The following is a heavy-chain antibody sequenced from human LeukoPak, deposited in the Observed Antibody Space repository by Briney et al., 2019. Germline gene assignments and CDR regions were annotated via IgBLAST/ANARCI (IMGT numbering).Heavy chain of an antibody. Sequence: SEILSLTCTVSGSINNYFWSWIRQPAGKGLEWIGRIYSSGSTNYNPSPKSRVTMSLDTSKNQFSLKLSSATAADTAVYFCARDGTVYMDVWGKGTTVTVSS. D-gene: IGHD4-17*01. V-gene: IGHV4-4*07. CDR2: IYSSGST. J-gene: IGHJ6*03. CDR1: GSINNYF. CDR3: ARDGTVYMDV.